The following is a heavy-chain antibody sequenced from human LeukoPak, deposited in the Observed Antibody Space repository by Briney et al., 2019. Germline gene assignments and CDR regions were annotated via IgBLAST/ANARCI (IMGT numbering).Heavy chain of an antibody. CDR1: GFTFSSYA. D-gene: IGHD3-22*01. J-gene: IGHJ3*01. CDR2: ISNDGGNK. CDR3: ARERYYYDSSGYRDGFDV. V-gene: IGHV3-30-3*01. Sequence: GRSLRLSCAASGFTFSSYAMHWVRQAPGKGLEWVAVISNDGGNKFYADSVKGRFTISRDNSKNTLSLQMNSLRPEDTAVYYCARERYYYDSSGYRDGFDVWGQGTMVTVSS.